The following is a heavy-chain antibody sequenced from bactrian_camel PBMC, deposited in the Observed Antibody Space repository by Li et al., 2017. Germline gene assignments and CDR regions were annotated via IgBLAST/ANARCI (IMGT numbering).Heavy chain of an antibody. CDR2: IYGDRR. CDR1: GYTGTAFC. V-gene: IGHV3-3*01. CDR3: AADRGYGLDCDDASGY. D-gene: IGHD3*01. Sequence: HVQLVESGGESVQAGGSLRLSCDASGYTGTAFCMAWFRQGPGKEREWVAGIYGDRRHYADSVKGRFTISRDNAKNTVYLEMNSLKPDDTGVYYCAADRGYGLDCDDASGYWGQGTQVTVS. J-gene: IGHJ6*01.